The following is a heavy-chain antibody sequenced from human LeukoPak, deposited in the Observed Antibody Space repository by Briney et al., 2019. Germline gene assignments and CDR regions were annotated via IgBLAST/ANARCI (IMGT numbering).Heavy chain of an antibody. J-gene: IGHJ5*02. CDR2: INPNSGGT. V-gene: IGHV1-2*02. Sequence: ASVKVSCKASGYTFTGYYMHWVRQAPGQGLEWMGWINPNSGGTNYAQKFQGRVTMTRDTSISTAYMELSRLRSDDTAVYYCARAPFTIFGVHPSSWFDPWGQGTLVTVSS. D-gene: IGHD3-3*01. CDR3: ARAPFTIFGVHPSSWFDP. CDR1: GYTFTGYY.